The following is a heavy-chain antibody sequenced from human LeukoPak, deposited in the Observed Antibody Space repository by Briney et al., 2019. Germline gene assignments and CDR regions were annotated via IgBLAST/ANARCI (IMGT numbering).Heavy chain of an antibody. Sequence: PSETLSLTCAVYGGSFIGYYWSRIRQPPGKGLEWIGEINHSGSTNYNPSLKSRVTISVDTSKNQFSLKLSSVTAADTAVYYCARGWSVILWFGESTNFDYWGQGTLVTVSS. J-gene: IGHJ4*02. CDR3: ARGWSVILWFGESTNFDY. CDR1: GGSFIGYY. CDR2: INHSGST. D-gene: IGHD3-10*01. V-gene: IGHV4-34*01.